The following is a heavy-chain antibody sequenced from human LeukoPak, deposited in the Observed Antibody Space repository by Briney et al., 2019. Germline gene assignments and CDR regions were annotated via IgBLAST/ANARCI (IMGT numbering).Heavy chain of an antibody. D-gene: IGHD2-21*02. CDR1: GFTFSSYE. V-gene: IGHV3-7*04. J-gene: IGHJ4*02. Sequence: GGSLRLSCAASGFTFSSYEMNWVRQAPGKGLEWVANIKQDGREKYYVDSVKGRFTISRDNAQNSLYLLMNSLRAEDTAVYYCVRGGHYYFDYWGQGTLVTVSS. CDR2: IKQDGREK. CDR3: VRGGHYYFDY.